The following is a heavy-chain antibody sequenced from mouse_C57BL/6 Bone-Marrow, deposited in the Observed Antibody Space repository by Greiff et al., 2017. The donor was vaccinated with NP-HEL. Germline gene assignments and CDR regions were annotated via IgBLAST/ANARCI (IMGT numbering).Heavy chain of an antibody. CDR1: GYTFTNYW. Sequence: QVQLQQSGAELVRPGTSVKMSCKASGYTFTNYWIGWAKQRPGHGLEWIGDIYPGGGYTNYNEKFKGKATLTADKSSSTAYTQFSSLTSEDSAIYYCARISTEGPFDYWGQGTTLTVSS. J-gene: IGHJ2*01. D-gene: IGHD1-1*01. CDR3: ARISTEGPFDY. V-gene: IGHV1-63*01. CDR2: IYPGGGYT.